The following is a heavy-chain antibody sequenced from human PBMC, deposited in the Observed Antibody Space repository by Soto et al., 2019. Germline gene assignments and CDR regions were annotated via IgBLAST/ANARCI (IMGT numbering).Heavy chain of an antibody. CDR2: IYYSGST. Sequence: LSLTCTVSGGSVSSGSYYWSWIRQPPGKGLEWIGYIYYSGSTNYNPSLKSRVTISVDTSKNQFSLKLSSVTAADTAVYYCARSRPDTAMVFDYWGQGTLVTVSS. CDR3: ARSRPDTAMVFDY. D-gene: IGHD5-18*01. CDR1: GGSVSSGSYY. V-gene: IGHV4-61*01. J-gene: IGHJ4*02.